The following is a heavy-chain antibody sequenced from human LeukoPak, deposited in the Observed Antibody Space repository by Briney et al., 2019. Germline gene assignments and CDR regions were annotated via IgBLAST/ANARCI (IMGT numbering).Heavy chain of an antibody. CDR1: GGSISSTTYY. Sequence: PSETLSLTCTVSGGSISSTTYYWAWIRQPPGKGLEWIGSIYYSGSTYYNPSLKSRVTISVDTSKNQFSLKLSSVTAADTAVYYCARGGYGSGSYYMFDYWGQGTLVTVSS. CDR2: IYYSGST. D-gene: IGHD3-10*01. J-gene: IGHJ4*02. V-gene: IGHV4-39*07. CDR3: ARGGYGSGSYYMFDY.